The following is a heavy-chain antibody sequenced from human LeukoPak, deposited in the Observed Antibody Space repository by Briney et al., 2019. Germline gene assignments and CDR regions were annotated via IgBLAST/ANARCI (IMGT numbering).Heavy chain of an antibody. D-gene: IGHD7-27*01. J-gene: IGHJ3*02. CDR2: ISSSSSTI. Sequence: GGSLRLSCAASGFTFSSYSMNWVRQAPGKGLEWVSYISSSSSTIYYADSVSGRFTIPGDNAKNSLYLQVSSPRGEDTAVDYCARKTGGSLDIWGQGTMVTVSS. CDR1: GFTFSSYS. V-gene: IGHV3-48*01. CDR3: ARKTGGSLDI.